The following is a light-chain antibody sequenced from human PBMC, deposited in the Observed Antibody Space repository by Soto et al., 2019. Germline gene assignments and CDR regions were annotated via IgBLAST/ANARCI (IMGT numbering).Light chain of an antibody. CDR1: QSVSSY. Sequence: EIVLTQSPATLSLSPGERATLSCRASQSVSSYLAWYQQKPGQAPRLLIYDASNRATGIPARFSGSGSGTDFTLTISSLEPEDCAVYYCQQRSNWSFGGGTKVEIK. CDR2: DAS. V-gene: IGKV3-11*01. CDR3: QQRSNWS. J-gene: IGKJ4*01.